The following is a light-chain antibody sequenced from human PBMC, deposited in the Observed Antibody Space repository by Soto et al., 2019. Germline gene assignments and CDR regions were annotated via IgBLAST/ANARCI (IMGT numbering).Light chain of an antibody. V-gene: IGLV7-43*01. Sequence: QAVVTQEPSLTVSPGGTVTLTCALTTGAVTSDYYPNWFQRKPGQALRTLIYRTSNKHSWTPARFSGSLPGGNAALTLSGAQPEDEYYYYCVLLYGGAWVFGGGTKLTVL. CDR3: VLLYGGAWV. CDR1: TGAVTSDYY. CDR2: RTS. J-gene: IGLJ3*02.